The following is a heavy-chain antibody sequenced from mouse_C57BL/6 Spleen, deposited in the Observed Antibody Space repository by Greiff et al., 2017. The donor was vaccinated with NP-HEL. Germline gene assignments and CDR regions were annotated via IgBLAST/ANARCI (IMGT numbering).Heavy chain of an antibody. Sequence: EVMLVESGGDLVKPGGSLKLSCAASGFTFSSYGMSWVRQTPDKRLAWVATISSGGSYTYYPDSVKGRFTISRDNAKNTLYLQMSSLKSEDTAMYYCARQGEEAMDYWGQGTSVTVSS. CDR3: ARQGEEAMDY. CDR2: ISSGGSYT. CDR1: GFTFSSYG. V-gene: IGHV5-6*01. J-gene: IGHJ4*01.